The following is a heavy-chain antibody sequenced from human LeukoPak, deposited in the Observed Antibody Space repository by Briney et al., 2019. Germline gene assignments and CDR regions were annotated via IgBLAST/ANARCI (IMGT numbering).Heavy chain of an antibody. CDR3: ARRRGRGYSGYGTNFDY. CDR2: INHSGST. J-gene: IGHJ4*02. V-gene: IGHV4-39*07. D-gene: IGHD5-12*01. CDR1: GGSISSSSYY. Sequence: SETLSLTCTVSGGSISSSSYYWGWIRQPPGKGLEWIGEINHSGSTNYNPSLKSRVTISVDTSKNQFSLKLSSVTAADTAVYYCARRRGRGYSGYGTNFDYWGQGTLVTVSS.